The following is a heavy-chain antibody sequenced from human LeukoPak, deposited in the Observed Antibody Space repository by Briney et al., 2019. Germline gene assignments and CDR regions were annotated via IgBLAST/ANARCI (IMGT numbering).Heavy chain of an antibody. CDR2: INHNGNVN. D-gene: IGHD3-16*01. J-gene: IGHJ6*02. CDR3: ARGAGLDV. Sequence: GGSLRLSCAASGFTFSSYGMNWARQAPGKGLEWVASINHNGNVNYYVDSVKGRFTISRDNAKNSLYLQMSNLRAEDTAVYFCARGAGLDVWGQGATVTVSS. CDR1: GFTFSSYG. V-gene: IGHV3-7*03.